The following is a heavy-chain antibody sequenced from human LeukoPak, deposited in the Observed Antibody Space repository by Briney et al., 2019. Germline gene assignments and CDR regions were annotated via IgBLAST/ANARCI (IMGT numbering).Heavy chain of an antibody. CDR3: AKDELVLASCMDV. V-gene: IGHV3-43*02. CDR2: ISGDGGST. Sequence: GGALILSFSASGFTFGDYAMPWVRQAPGKGLEWVSRISGDGGSTYYADSVKDRFTISRDNSKNSLYLQMNSLRTEDTALYYCAKDELVLASCMDVWGQGTTVTVSS. J-gene: IGHJ6*02. D-gene: IGHD6-13*01. CDR1: GFTFGDYA.